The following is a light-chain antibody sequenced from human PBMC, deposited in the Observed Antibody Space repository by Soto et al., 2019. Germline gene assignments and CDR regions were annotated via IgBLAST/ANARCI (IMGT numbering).Light chain of an antibody. CDR2: DAS. Sequence: EIVLTQSPATLSLSPGERATLSCRASQSVSSYLAWYQQKPGQAPRLLIYDASNRATGIPARFSGSGSGTDFPHTISSLEPEDFAAYYCQQRSNWPQFTFGPGTKVAIK. CDR3: QQRSNWPQFT. J-gene: IGKJ3*01. CDR1: QSVSSY. V-gene: IGKV3-11*01.